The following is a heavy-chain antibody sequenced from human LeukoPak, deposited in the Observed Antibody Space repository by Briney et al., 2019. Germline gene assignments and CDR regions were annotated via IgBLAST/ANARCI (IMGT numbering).Heavy chain of an antibody. CDR2: ISYDGSNK. V-gene: IGHV3-30*18. Sequence: GGSLRLSCAASGFTFSSYGMHWVRQAPGKGLEWVAVISYDGSNKYYADSVKGRFTISRDNSKNTLYLQMNSLRAEDTAVYYCAKDPTNYDFWSGYLDYWGQGTLVTVSS. CDR1: GFTFSSYG. D-gene: IGHD3-3*01. J-gene: IGHJ4*02. CDR3: AKDPTNYDFWSGYLDY.